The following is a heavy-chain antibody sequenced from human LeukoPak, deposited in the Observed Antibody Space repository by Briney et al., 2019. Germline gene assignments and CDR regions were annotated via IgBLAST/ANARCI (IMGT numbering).Heavy chain of an antibody. J-gene: IGHJ4*02. CDR3: ASADPGYSSGWPY. CDR2: INPNGGGT. Sequence: GASVKVSCKASGYTFTGYYIHWVRQAPGQGLEWMGWINPNGGGTNYAQKFQGRVTMTRDMSTSTVYMELSSLRSEDTAVYYCASADPGYSSGWPYWGQGTLVTVSS. CDR1: GYTFTGYY. D-gene: IGHD6-19*01. V-gene: IGHV1-2*02.